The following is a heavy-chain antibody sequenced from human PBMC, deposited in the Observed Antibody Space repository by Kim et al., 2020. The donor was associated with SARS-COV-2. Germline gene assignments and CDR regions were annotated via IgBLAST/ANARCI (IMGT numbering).Heavy chain of an antibody. V-gene: IGHV5-51*01. CDR3: AKGDYDILTGYGS. Sequence: YKPSIQGQVTITADKSISTAYLQWSSLKASDTAMYYCAKGDYDILTGYGSWGQGTLVTVSS. J-gene: IGHJ5*02. D-gene: IGHD3-9*01.